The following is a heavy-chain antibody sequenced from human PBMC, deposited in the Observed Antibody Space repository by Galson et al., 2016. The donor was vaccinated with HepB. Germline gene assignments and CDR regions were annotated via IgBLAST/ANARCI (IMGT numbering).Heavy chain of an antibody. CDR2: IIPIFGAV. V-gene: IGHV1-69*13. J-gene: IGHJ4*02. D-gene: IGHD5-12*01. CDR1: GGSFSSHA. Sequence: SVKVSCKASGGSFSSHAFNWVRQAPGQGLEWMGGIIPIFGAVNYAQKSQGRVTITPDESTSTAFMELRSLRSDDTAVYYCAIISGSYFDHWGQGTLVTVSS. CDR3: AIISGSYFDH.